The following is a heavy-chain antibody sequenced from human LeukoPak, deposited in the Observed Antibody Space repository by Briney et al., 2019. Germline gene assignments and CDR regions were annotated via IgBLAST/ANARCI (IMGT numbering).Heavy chain of an antibody. D-gene: IGHD3-10*01. Sequence: SETLSLTCTVSGGSISSYYWSWIRQPPGKGLEWIGYIYYSGSTNYNPSLKSRVTISVDTSKNQFSLKLSSVTAADTAVYYCASGVGGYGSGSYYFDYWGQGTLVTVSS. CDR2: IYYSGST. CDR3: ASGVGGYGSGSYYFDY. V-gene: IGHV4-59*08. CDR1: GGSISSYY. J-gene: IGHJ4*02.